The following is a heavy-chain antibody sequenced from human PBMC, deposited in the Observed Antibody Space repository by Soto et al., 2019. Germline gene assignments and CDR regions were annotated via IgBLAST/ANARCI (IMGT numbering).Heavy chain of an antibody. CDR2: IIPILSTP. CDR3: ARDKDRQQLGGNYYYGIDV. CDR1: GGTFGNSA. V-gene: IGHV1-69*12. Sequence: QVQLVQSGAEVKKPGSSVTVSCKASGGTFGNSAISWVRQAPGQGLEWMGGIIPILSTPDYAQKFPGRITITADDSTTTAYMELTSLKSEDTAVYYCARDKDRQQLGGNYYYGIDVWGQGTTVTVSS. J-gene: IGHJ6*02. D-gene: IGHD2-15*01.